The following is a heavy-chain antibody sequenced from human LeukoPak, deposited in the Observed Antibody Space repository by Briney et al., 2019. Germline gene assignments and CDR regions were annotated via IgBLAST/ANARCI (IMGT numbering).Heavy chain of an antibody. J-gene: IGHJ4*02. D-gene: IGHD3-10*01. CDR2: ISYDGSNK. Sequence: PGGSLRLSCAAPGFTFSSYAMHWVRQAPGKGLEWVAVISYDGSNKYYADSVKGRFTISRDNSKNPLYLPMNSLRAEDPAVYYCAGVRGGVFDYWGQGTLVTVSS. CDR3: AGVRGGVFDY. CDR1: GFTFSSYA. V-gene: IGHV3-30-3*01.